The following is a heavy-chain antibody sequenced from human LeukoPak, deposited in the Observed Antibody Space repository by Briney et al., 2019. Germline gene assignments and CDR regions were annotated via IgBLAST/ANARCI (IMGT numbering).Heavy chain of an antibody. V-gene: IGHV3-15*01. Sequence: GGSLRLSCAASGFTFSNAWMSWVRQAPGKRLEWVGRIKSKTDGGTTDYAAPVKGRFTISRDDSKNTLYLQMNSLKTEDTAVYYCTTAIHSSSGWREYYFDYWGQGTLVTVSS. CDR2: IKSKTDGGTT. CDR1: GFTFSNAW. D-gene: IGHD6-19*01. J-gene: IGHJ4*02. CDR3: TTAIHSSSGWREYYFDY.